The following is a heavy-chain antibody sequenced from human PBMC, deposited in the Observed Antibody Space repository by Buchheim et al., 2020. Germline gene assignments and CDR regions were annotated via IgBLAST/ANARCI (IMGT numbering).Heavy chain of an antibody. CDR1: GFTFSSYW. CDR2: IKQDGSEK. CDR3: ARRGDILWFGDWWFDY. V-gene: IGHV3-7*01. J-gene: IGHJ4*02. Sequence: EVQLVESGGGLVQPGGSLRLSCAASGFTFSSYWMSWVRQAPGKGLEWVANIKQDGSEKYYVDSVKGRFTISRDNAQNSLYLQMNSLRAEDTAVYYCARRGDILWFGDWWFDYWGQGTL. D-gene: IGHD3-10*01.